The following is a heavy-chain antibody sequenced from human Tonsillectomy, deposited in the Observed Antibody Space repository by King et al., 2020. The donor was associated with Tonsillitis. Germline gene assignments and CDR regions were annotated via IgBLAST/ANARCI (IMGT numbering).Heavy chain of an antibody. D-gene: IGHD6-19*01. CDR3: AKERSGAVAGTLDC. CDR2: ISYDGSNK. J-gene: IGHJ4*02. V-gene: IGHV3-30*18. Sequence: QVQLVESGGGVVQPGTSLRLSCAASGFTFSSYGMHWVRQAPGTGLEWVAIISYDGSNKYYADSVKGRFTISRDNSKNTLYLQMNSLRAEDTAVYYCAKERSGAVAGTLDCWGQGTLVTVSS. CDR1: GFTFSSYG.